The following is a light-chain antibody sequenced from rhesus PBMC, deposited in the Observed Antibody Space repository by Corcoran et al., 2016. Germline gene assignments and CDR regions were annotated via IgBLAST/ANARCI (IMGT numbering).Light chain of an antibody. Sequence: QSALTQPRSVSKSLGQSVTISCTGTSNDVGGYNDVSWYQQHSGTAPRLLMYDVSKRPSGGSDRFTGSKSGNTASLTISGLQAEDEADYYCRSYRSGSTYIFGAGTRLTVL. CDR3: RSYRSGSTYI. J-gene: IGLJ1*01. CDR2: DVS. CDR1: SNDVGGYND. V-gene: IGLV2S9*01.